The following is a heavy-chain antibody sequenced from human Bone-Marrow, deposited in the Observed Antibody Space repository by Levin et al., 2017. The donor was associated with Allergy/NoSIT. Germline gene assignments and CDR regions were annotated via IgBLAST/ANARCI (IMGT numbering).Heavy chain of an antibody. V-gene: IGHV4-39*01. CDR2: IYYSGST. Sequence: PSETLSLTCTVSGGSISSSSYYWGWIRQPPGKGLEWIGSIYYSGSTYYNPSLKSRVTISVDTSKNQFSLKLSSVTAADTAVYYCACLHTHAAEVSYWGQGTLVTVSS. CDR3: ACLHTHAAEVSY. D-gene: IGHD6-13*01. CDR1: GGSISSSSYY. J-gene: IGHJ4*02.